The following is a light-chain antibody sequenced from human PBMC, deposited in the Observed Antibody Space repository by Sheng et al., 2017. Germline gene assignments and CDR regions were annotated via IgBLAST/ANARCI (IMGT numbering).Light chain of an antibody. CDR3: QQANSFPLT. Sequence: DIQMTQSPSSVSASVGDRVTITCRASQDISSWLAWYQQKPGRAPKLLIYPVSSLQSGVPSRFSGSEFETDFSLTISSLQPEDFATYYCQQANSFPLTFGPGTKVDIK. CDR2: PVS. CDR1: QDISSW. J-gene: IGKJ3*01. V-gene: IGKV1-12*01.